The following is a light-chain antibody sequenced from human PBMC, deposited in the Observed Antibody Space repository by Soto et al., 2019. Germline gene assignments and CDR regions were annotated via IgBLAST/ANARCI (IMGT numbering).Light chain of an antibody. Sequence: EIVLTQSPGTLSLSPGERATLSCRASQSVSSSYLAWYQQKPGQAPRLLIYGASSRATGIPDRFSGSGSGTDFTLTISRLEPEDFAVYYWQQYGSSSWTFGQGTKV. CDR2: GAS. J-gene: IGKJ1*01. CDR3: QQYGSSSWT. V-gene: IGKV3-20*01. CDR1: QSVSSSY.